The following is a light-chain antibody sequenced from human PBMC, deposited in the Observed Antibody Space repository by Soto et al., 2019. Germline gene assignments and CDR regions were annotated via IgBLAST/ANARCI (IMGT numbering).Light chain of an antibody. CDR1: QTISSW. CDR2: DAS. V-gene: IGKV1-5*01. J-gene: IGKJ1*01. Sequence: DIPMTKSPSALSGSVGDRVTIHCRASQTISSWLAWYQQKPGKAPKLLIYDASSLESGVPSRFSGSGSGTEFTLTICSLQPDDIPTYYCVPSNIYWTFGQGAKVDI. CDR3: VPSNIYWT.